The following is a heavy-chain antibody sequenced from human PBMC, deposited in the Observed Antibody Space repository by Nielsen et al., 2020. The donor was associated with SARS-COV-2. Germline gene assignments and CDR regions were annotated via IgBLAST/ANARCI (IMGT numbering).Heavy chain of an antibody. CDR3: AKAGGKNAGGIIDY. J-gene: IGHJ4*02. CDR1: GFTFSNYG. Sequence: GGSLRLSCAASGFTFSNYGMHWVRQAPGKGLDWVAVMSYDGSDKYYGDSVKGRFTISRDNSKNTLFLLMSRLRADDTALYYCAKAGGKNAGGIIDYWGPGTLVTVSS. D-gene: IGHD3-16*01. V-gene: IGHV3-30*18. CDR2: MSYDGSDK.